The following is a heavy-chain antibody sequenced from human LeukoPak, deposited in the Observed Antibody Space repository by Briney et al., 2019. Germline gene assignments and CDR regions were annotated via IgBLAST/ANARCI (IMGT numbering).Heavy chain of an antibody. Sequence: PGGSLRLSCAASGFTFSSYWMSWVRQAPGKGLEWVANIKQDGSEKYYVDSVKGRFTISRDNAKNSLYLQMNSLRAEDTAVYYCARGYCSGGSCYAFEYWVQGTLVTVSS. CDR3: ARGYCSGGSCYAFEY. CDR2: IKQDGSEK. CDR1: GFTFSSYW. V-gene: IGHV3-7*01. J-gene: IGHJ4*02. D-gene: IGHD2-15*01.